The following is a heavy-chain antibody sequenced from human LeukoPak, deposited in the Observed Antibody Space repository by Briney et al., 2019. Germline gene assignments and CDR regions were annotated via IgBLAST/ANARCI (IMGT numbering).Heavy chain of an antibody. J-gene: IGHJ6*02. CDR1: GGSFSGYY. D-gene: IGHD3-3*01. CDR3: ATPANYDFWSGYYTGYYYGMDV. V-gene: IGHV4-39*01. CDR2: IYYSGST. Sequence: SETLSLTCAVYGGSFSGYYWGWIRQPPGKGLEWIGSIYYSGSTYYNPSLKSRVTISVDTSKNQFSLKLSSVTAADTAVYYCATPANYDFWSGYYTGYYYGMDVWGQGTTVTVSS.